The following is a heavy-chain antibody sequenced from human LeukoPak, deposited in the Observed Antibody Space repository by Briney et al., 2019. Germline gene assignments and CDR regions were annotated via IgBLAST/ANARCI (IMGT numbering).Heavy chain of an antibody. J-gene: IGHJ3*02. CDR2: ISGRSDST. Sequence: TGGSLRLSCAASGFTFSSYAMSWVRQAPGKGLEWVSTISGRSDSTYYADSVKGRFTISRDNSKDTLYLQLNYLRAEDTAVYYCAKASWYYYDSSGYYPGAFDIWGPGTMVTVSS. CDR1: GFTFSSYA. D-gene: IGHD3-22*01. CDR3: AKASWYYYDSSGYYPGAFDI. V-gene: IGHV3-23*01.